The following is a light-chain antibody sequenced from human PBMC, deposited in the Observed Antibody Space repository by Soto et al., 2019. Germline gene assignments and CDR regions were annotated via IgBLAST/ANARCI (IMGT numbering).Light chain of an antibody. CDR2: GAS. CDR3: QQYDYWWA. CDR1: QSVSSN. Sequence: EIVMTQSPVNLSVSPGERATLSCRASQSVSSNLAWYQQKPGQAPRLLIYGASTRATGIPARFSGSGSVTEFTLTISSLQSEDFAVYFCQQYDYWWAFGQGTKVDIK. J-gene: IGKJ1*01. V-gene: IGKV3-15*01.